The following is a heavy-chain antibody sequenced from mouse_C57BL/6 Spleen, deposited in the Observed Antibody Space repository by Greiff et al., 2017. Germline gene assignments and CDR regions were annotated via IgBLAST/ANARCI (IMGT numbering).Heavy chain of an antibody. V-gene: IGHV14-2*01. Sequence: EVQLQQSGAELVKPGASVKLSCTASGFNIKDYYMHWVKQRTEQGLEWIGRIDPEDGETKYAPKFQGKATITADTSSNTAYLQLSSLTSEDTAVYYCARSYGSAITTVVDPFAYWGQGTLVTVSA. CDR3: ARSYGSAITTVVDPFAY. CDR2: IDPEDGET. J-gene: IGHJ3*01. CDR1: GFNIKDYY. D-gene: IGHD1-1*01.